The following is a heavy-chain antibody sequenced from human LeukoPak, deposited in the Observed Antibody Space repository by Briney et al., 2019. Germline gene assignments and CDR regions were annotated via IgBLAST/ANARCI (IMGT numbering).Heavy chain of an antibody. CDR3: ARIRAIFGVVTPLRHFDY. V-gene: IGHV4-39*01. Sequence: PSETLSLTCTVSGGSISSSSYYWGWIRQPPGKGLEWIGSIYYSGSTYYNPSLKSRVTISVDTSKNQFSLKLSSVTAADTAVYYCARIRAIFGVVTPLRHFDYWGQGTLVTVSS. CDR2: IYYSGST. J-gene: IGHJ4*02. CDR1: GGSISSSSYY. D-gene: IGHD3-3*01.